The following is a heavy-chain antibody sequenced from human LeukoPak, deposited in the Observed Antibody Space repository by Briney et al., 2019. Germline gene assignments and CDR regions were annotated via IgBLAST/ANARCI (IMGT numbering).Heavy chain of an antibody. CDR3: AKDAGASSAFFDL. Sequence: GGSLRLSCAAAGFTFTDYGMSWVRQAPGKWLEWVSTINNSGGNTHYADSVKGQFTISRDNSKDTLYLQMNSLTDEDTAIYYCAKDAGASSAFFDLWGQGTLVTVSS. CDR2: INNSGGNT. J-gene: IGHJ4*02. CDR1: GFTFTDYG. V-gene: IGHV3-23*01. D-gene: IGHD2-8*02.